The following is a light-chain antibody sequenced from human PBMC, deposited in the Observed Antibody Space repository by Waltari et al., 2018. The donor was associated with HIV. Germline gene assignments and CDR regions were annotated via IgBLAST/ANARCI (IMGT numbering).Light chain of an antibody. CDR2: YYSDSDK. V-gene: IGLV5-37*01. Sequence: QPVLTQPPSSSASPGESARLTCTLPSDVTVDNYNIYWYKQKPGSPPRYLLYYYSDSDKGQGSGVPSRFSGSKDASANTGILLISGLQSEDEADYYCMIWPSNAVVFGGGTKLTVL. CDR3: MIWPSNAVV. CDR1: SDVTVDNYN. J-gene: IGLJ2*01.